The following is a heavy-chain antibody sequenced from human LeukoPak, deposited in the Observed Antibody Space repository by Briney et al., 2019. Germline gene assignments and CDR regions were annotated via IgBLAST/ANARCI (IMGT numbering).Heavy chain of an antibody. CDR3: ARVGSSGSVYAFDI. Sequence: SETLSLTCTVSGGSISSYYWSWIRQPAGKGLEWIGRIYTSGSTNYNPSLKSRVTMSVDTSKNQFSLKLSSVTAADTAVYYCARVGSSGSVYAFDIWGQGTMVTVSS. CDR1: GGSISSYY. D-gene: IGHD3-22*01. CDR2: IYTSGST. J-gene: IGHJ3*02. V-gene: IGHV4-4*07.